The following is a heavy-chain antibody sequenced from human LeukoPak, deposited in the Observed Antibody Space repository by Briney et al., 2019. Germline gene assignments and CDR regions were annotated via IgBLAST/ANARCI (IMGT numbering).Heavy chain of an antibody. Sequence: ASVKVSCKASGYTFNSYAMHWVRQAPGQRLEWMGWINTGNGNTQYSQKFQGRVTITRDTSARTAYMELSSLRSEDTAVYYCARDRGVIPTAQPILNWFDPWGQGTLVTVSS. D-gene: IGHD2-2*01. V-gene: IGHV1-3*04. CDR2: INTGNGNT. J-gene: IGHJ5*02. CDR3: ARDRGVIPTAQPILNWFDP. CDR1: GYTFNSYA.